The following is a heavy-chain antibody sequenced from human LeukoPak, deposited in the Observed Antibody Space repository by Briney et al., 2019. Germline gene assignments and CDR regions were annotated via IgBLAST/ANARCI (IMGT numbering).Heavy chain of an antibody. CDR2: INSDGSST. CDR1: GFTFSSYW. D-gene: IGHD3-3*01. Sequence: GGSLRLSCAASGFTFSSYWMHWVRQAPGKGLVWVSRINSDGSSTSYADSVKGRFTISRDNAKNTLYLQMNSLRAEDTAVYYCARGDYDFWPDYWGQGTLVTVSS. CDR3: ARGDYDFWPDY. V-gene: IGHV3-74*01. J-gene: IGHJ4*02.